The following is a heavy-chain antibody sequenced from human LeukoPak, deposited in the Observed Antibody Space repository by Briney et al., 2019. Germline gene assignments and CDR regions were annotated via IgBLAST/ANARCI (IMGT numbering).Heavy chain of an antibody. CDR1: GFTFSSCA. V-gene: IGHV3-23*01. J-gene: IGHJ6*02. CDR2: ISGSGGST. D-gene: IGHD3-3*01. Sequence: GGSLRLSCAASGFTFSSCAMSWVRQAPGKGLEWVSAISGSGGSTYYADSVKGRFTISRDNSKNTLYLQMNSLRAEDTAVYYCAKAQPPYYDFWSGSKEYYYYYGMDVWGQGTTVTVSS. CDR3: AKAQPPYYDFWSGSKEYYYYYGMDV.